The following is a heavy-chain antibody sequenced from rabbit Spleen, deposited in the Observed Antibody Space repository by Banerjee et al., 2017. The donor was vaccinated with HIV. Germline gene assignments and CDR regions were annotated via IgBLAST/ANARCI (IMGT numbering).Heavy chain of an antibody. CDR1: GFSFCNYY. Sequence: QSLEESGGDLVKPGGTLTLTCTASGFSFCNYYMCWVRQAPGKGLEWIASIYAGRNNTTYYATCANGRFSIYKPSSTTVNLQMTSLTVPNTATYFCTRDDGSGDYIDGYFNLWGQGTLVTVS. V-gene: IGHV1S40*01. J-gene: IGHJ4*01. CDR2: IYAGRNNTT. CDR3: TRDDGSGDYIDGYFNL. D-gene: IGHD1-1*01.